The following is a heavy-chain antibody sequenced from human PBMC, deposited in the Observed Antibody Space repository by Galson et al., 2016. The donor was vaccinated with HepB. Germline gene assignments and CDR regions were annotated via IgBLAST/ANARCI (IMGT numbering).Heavy chain of an antibody. CDR1: GFSFSSSG. CDR3: EKHGGFDY. V-gene: IGHV3-23*01. CDR2: ITGRGDTT. J-gene: IGHJ4*02. D-gene: IGHD3-16*01. Sequence: SLRLSCAASGFSFSSSGMSWVRQTPGRGLEWLSGITGRGDTTHYADSVRGRFTISRDNSKNTLYLYMNSLRAGDTAVYYCEKHGGFDYWGQGALVTVSA.